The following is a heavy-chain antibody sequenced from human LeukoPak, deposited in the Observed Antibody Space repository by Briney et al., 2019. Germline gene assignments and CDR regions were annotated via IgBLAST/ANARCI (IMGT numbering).Heavy chain of an antibody. CDR2: ISASGGST. J-gene: IGHJ2*01. V-gene: IGHV3-23*01. D-gene: IGHD3-3*01. CDR1: GFTFSSYA. Sequence: PGGSLRLSRAASGFTFSSYAMSWVRQAPGKGLEWVSGISASGGSTNNADSVKGRFTISRDNSKSILYLQMNSLRAEDTAVYYCAKISLYDFWSGYYKPYWYFDLWGRGTLVTVSS. CDR3: AKISLYDFWSGYYKPYWYFDL.